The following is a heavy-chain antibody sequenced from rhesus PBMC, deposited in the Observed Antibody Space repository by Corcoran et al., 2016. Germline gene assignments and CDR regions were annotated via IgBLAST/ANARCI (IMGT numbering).Heavy chain of an antibody. J-gene: IGHJ6*01. Sequence: QVQLQESGPGPVKPSETLPLTCAVSGASISSNSWICIRQPPGKGLVWIGYINGGSGSTSYNPSLKSRVTFSRDTSKNQFSLTLSSGTAADTAAYYCARGSGNYGLDSWGQGVVVTVSS. V-gene: IGHV4-147*01. CDR2: INGGSGST. CDR1: GASISSNS. D-gene: IGHD2-21*01. CDR3: ARGSGNYGLDS.